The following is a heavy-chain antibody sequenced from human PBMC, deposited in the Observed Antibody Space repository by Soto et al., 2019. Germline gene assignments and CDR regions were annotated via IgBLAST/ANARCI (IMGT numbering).Heavy chain of an antibody. J-gene: IGHJ4*02. CDR2: INWYSEDI. D-gene: IGHD2-8*01. Sequence: VQLVESGGGLVQPGGSRILSCVVSGINFDDFAMHWVRQVPGKGLEWVSGINWYSEDIGYADSVKGRFTISRDNAKNSLYLQMTSLKAEDTALYYCAKDTAQGFYDANGHLDSWGQGTPVTVSS. CDR3: AKDTAQGFYDANGHLDS. CDR1: GINFDDFA. V-gene: IGHV3-9*01.